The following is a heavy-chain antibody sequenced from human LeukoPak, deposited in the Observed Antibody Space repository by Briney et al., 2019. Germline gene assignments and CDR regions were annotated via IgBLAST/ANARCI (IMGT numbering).Heavy chain of an antibody. D-gene: IGHD3-10*01. V-gene: IGHV4-4*02. CDR1: GGSISSGSW. J-gene: IGHJ4*02. CDR2: IYHSGST. Sequence: SGTLSLTCAVSGGSISSGSWWSWVRPPPGKGLEWIGEIYHSGSTNYNPSLKSRVTISVDKSKNQFSLKLSSVTAADTAVYYCARYRGANGYYFDYWGQGTLVTVSS. CDR3: ARYRGANGYYFDY.